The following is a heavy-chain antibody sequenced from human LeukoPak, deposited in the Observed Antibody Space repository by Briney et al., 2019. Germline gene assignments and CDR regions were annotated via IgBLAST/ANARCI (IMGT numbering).Heavy chain of an antibody. V-gene: IGHV5-51*01. Sequence: GESLKISCKGSGYSFTNYWIGWVRQMPGKGLEWMGIIYPGDSDTKYRPSFQGQVTISADKSITTAYLQWSSLKASDTAMYYCARYSGSYSKSFDSWGQGTLPTVSS. CDR1: GYSFTNYW. CDR3: ARYSGSYSKSFDS. D-gene: IGHD1-26*01. J-gene: IGHJ4*02. CDR2: IYPGDSDT.